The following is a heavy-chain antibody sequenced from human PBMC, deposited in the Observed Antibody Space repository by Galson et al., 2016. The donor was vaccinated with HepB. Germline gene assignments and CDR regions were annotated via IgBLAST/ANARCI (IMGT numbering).Heavy chain of an antibody. CDR3: ARAVDAAMVPEIYFGY. V-gene: IGHV4-30-2*01. D-gene: IGHD5-18*01. CDR1: GGSISSTGYS. CDR2: IYHSGST. Sequence: TLSLTCTVSGGSISSTGYSWSWIRQPPGKGLEWIGDIYHSGSTHYNPSLKSRVTILKDRSKNHFSLRLNSVTAADTAVYYCARAVDAAMVPEIYFGYWVQGSLVPVSS. J-gene: IGHJ4*02.